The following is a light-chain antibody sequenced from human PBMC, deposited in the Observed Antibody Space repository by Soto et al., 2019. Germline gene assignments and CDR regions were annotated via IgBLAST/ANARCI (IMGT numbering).Light chain of an antibody. V-gene: IGKV3-20*01. CDR2: GAS. Sequence: EIVLTQSPGTLSLSPGERATLSCRASQSVSSDYLAWYQQKPGQAPRLLIFGASNRATGIPDRFSGSGSGTNLTLTISKLEHDDFAVYYCQHYGSSGTFGQGTKLEIK. CDR3: QHYGSSGT. CDR1: QSVSSDY. J-gene: IGKJ2*02.